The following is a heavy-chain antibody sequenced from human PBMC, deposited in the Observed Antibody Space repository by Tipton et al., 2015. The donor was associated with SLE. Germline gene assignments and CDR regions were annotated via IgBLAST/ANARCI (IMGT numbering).Heavy chain of an antibody. J-gene: IGHJ3*01. CDR1: GFRFDDYA. CDR2: ITWNSGYI. Sequence: SLRLSCAASGFRFDDYAMRWVRQAPGKGLEWVSGITWNSGYIGYADSVKGRFTISRDNAKDSLFLQLKSLRPEDTALYYCVRDIAGAYSFWGQGTMVTVSS. V-gene: IGHV3-9*01. D-gene: IGHD3-10*01. CDR3: VRDIAGAYSF.